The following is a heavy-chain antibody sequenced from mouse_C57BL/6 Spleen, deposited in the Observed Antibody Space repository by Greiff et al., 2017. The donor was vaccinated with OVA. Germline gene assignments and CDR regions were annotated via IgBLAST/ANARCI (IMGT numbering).Heavy chain of an antibody. Sequence: VQLQQPGAELVKPGASVKLSCKASGYTFTSYWMHWVKQRPGQGLEWIGMIHPNSGSTNYNEKFKSKATLTVDKSSSTAYMQLSSLTSEDSAVYYCARSDLYYGSRGNFDYWGESTTLTFSS. V-gene: IGHV1-64*01. CDR1: GYTFTSYW. J-gene: IGHJ2*01. CDR3: ARSDLYYGSRGNFDY. D-gene: IGHD1-1*01. CDR2: IHPNSGST.